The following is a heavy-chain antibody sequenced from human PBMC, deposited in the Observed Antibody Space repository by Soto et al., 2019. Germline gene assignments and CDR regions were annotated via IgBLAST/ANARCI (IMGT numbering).Heavy chain of an antibody. CDR1: NGSISSRRYY. D-gene: IGHD2-21*02. Sequence: ETLFLMCTVSNGSISSRRYYRGWIGQAPGKGLEWIGSIYYSGSPYYNPSLKSRVTISVDTSKNQFSLKLSSVTAEDTAVYYCAVTDCGGDCSLYYYYYGMDVWGHGT. J-gene: IGHJ6*02. CDR2: IYYSGSP. V-gene: IGHV4-39*01. CDR3: AVTDCGGDCSLYYYYYGMDV.